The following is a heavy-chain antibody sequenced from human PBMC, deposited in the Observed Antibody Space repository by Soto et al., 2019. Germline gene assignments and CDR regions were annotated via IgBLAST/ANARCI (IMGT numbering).Heavy chain of an antibody. D-gene: IGHD4-4*01. J-gene: IGHJ5*02. V-gene: IGHV3-30-3*01. CDR1: GCSFPKYP. CDR2: ISHDGVTK. Sequence: GWLRRPGSASGCSFPKYPMHGVRQTPDKGLEWLAVISHDGVTKNSADSVKGRFSVSRDNSRNRLYLEMNSLRTEDTAMYYCVRGGYSSSWERLDPWGQGTLVTVYS. CDR3: VRGGYSSSWERLDP.